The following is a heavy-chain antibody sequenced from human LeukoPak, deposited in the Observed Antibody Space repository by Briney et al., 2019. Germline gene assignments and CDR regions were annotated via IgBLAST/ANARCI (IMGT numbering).Heavy chain of an antibody. J-gene: IGHJ4*02. CDR2: ISYDGSNK. CDR3: AKGREVVGATLDY. CDR1: GFTFSSYG. V-gene: IGHV3-30*18. Sequence: GGSLRLSCAASGFTFSSYGMHWVRQAPGKGLEWVAVISYDGSNKYYADSVKGRFTISRDNSKNTLYLQMNSLRAEDTAVYYCAKGREVVGATLDYWGQGTLVTVSS. D-gene: IGHD1-26*01.